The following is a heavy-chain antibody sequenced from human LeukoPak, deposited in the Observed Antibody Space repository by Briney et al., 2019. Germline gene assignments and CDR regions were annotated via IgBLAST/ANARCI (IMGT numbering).Heavy chain of an antibody. D-gene: IGHD3-16*01. CDR2: ISDSGGST. CDR3: WGAFDI. CDR1: GFTFSSYA. Sequence: GGSLRLSCAASGFTFSSYAVSWVRQAPGKGLAWVSAISDSGGSTQYADSVKGRFIISRDNSKNTLYLQMNSLRVEDTAVYYCWGAFDIWGQGTMVTVSS. J-gene: IGHJ3*02. V-gene: IGHV3-23*01.